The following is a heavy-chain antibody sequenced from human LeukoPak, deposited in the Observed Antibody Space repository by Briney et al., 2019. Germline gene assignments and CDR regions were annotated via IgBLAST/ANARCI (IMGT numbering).Heavy chain of an antibody. CDR2: IYYIGST. CDR1: GGSISSYY. V-gene: IGHV4-59*08. CDR3: ARLAHPSFDY. J-gene: IGHJ4*02. Sequence: SSETLSLTCSVSGGSISSYYWSWIRQPPGKGLEWIGYIYYIGSTNYNPSLKSRVTISVDTSKNQFSLKLSSVTAADTAVYYCARLAHPSFDYWGQGTLVTVSS.